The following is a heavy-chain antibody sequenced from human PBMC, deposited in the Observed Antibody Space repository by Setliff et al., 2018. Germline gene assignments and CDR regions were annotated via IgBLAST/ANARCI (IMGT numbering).Heavy chain of an antibody. CDR1: GGSIGRSSSY. V-gene: IGHV4-39*07. D-gene: IGHD4-17*01. CDR3: ARYGDYTNAFQI. CDR2: IYYSGTT. Sequence: SETLSLTCTVSGGSIGRSSSYWGWIRQPPGKGLEWIGNIYYSGTTYYNPSLKSRVTISVDTSKNQLSLKLSSVTAADTAVYYCARYGDYTNAFQIWGQGTMVTV. J-gene: IGHJ3*02.